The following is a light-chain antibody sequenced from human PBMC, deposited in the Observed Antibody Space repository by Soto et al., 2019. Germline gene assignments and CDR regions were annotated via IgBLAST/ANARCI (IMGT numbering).Light chain of an antibody. J-gene: IGKJ2*01. CDR2: AAS. Sequence: DIQMTQSPSSLSASVGDRFTITCRASQSISSYLNWYQQKPGKAPKLLIYAASSLQSGVPSSFSGSGSGTDFTLTISSLQPEDFATYYCQQRYSTPYTFGQGTKLEIK. CDR3: QQRYSTPYT. CDR1: QSISSY. V-gene: IGKV1-39*01.